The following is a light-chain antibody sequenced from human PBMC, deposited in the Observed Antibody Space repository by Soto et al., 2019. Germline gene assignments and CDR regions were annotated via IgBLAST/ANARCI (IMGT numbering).Light chain of an antibody. Sequence: QSVLTQPASVSGSPGQSITISCTGTTSDVGSHNFVSWYQQLPGKAPKLLIYEVTNRPSGTSNRFSGSKSGNTASLTISGLQAEDEAYYYCSSFTNSILVFGGGTQLTVL. J-gene: IGLJ3*02. CDR2: EVT. V-gene: IGLV2-14*01. CDR1: TSDVGSHNF. CDR3: SSFTNSILV.